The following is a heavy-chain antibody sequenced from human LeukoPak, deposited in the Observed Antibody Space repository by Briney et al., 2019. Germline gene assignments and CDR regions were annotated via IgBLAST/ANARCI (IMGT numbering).Heavy chain of an antibody. CDR3: ARVSRRFFDWLSTEYYSNY. D-gene: IGHD3-9*01. Sequence: GGSLRLSCAASGFTFSSYWMTWVRQAPGKGLEWVASINQDGSEKFYVDSVKGRFTISRDNAKKSLYLQMNSLRAEDTAVYYCARVSRRFFDWLSTEYYSNYWGQGTLVTVSS. V-gene: IGHV3-7*01. J-gene: IGHJ4*02. CDR2: INQDGSEK. CDR1: GFTFSSYW.